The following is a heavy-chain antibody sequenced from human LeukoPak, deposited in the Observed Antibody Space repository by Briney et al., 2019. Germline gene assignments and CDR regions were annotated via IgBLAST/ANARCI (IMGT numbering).Heavy chain of an antibody. CDR3: APGIGAAATGMYY. CDR2: ITANGGST. J-gene: IGHJ4*02. D-gene: IGHD6-13*01. CDR1: GFTFSNYV. Sequence: PGGSLRLSCSASGFTFSNYVMNWVRQAPGKGLEYVSSITANGGSTYYADSVKGRFTISRDNSKNTLYLQLSSLRGDDTAVYYCAPGIGAAATGMYYWGQGIPVTVSS. V-gene: IGHV3-64D*06.